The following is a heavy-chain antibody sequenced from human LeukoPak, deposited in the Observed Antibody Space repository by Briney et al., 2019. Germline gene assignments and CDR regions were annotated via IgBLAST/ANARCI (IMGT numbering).Heavy chain of an antibody. CDR3: ARGSTSDWPLDH. J-gene: IGHJ4*02. V-gene: IGHV1-3*01. CDR2: IDAGNGDT. CDR1: GYTFSDYA. Sequence: ASVKLSCKASGYTFSDYAMHWVRQAPGQRLEWMGWIDAGNGDTRYSQKFQGRVTITRDTSASTAYIELRSLRSEDTAMYYCARGSTSDWPLDHWGQGTLVTVSS. D-gene: IGHD2-2*01.